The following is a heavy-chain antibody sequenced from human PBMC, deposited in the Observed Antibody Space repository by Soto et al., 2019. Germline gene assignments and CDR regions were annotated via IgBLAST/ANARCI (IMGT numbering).Heavy chain of an antibody. CDR2: IYSGGNT. Sequence: EVQRVESGGGLIQPGGSLRLSCAASGFSVSSNYMSWVRQAPGKGLEWVSVIYSGGNTHYADSVKGRFTISRDNSKNTLYLQMNSLRAEDTAVYYCARDSTWIPYYHYGMDGWGQGTTVTVSS. CDR1: GFSVSSNY. J-gene: IGHJ6*02. V-gene: IGHV3-53*01. CDR3: ARDSTWIPYYHYGMDG. D-gene: IGHD5-18*01.